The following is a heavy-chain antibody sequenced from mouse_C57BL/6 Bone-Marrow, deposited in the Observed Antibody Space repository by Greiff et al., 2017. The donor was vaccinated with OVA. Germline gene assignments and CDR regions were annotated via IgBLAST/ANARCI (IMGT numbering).Heavy chain of an antibody. V-gene: IGHV14-1*01. D-gene: IGHD1-1*01. J-gene: IGHJ1*03. CDR2: IDPEDGDT. CDR1: GFNIKDYY. CDR3: ASRDYGSSHWYFDV. Sequence: EVQLQQSGAELVRPGASVKLSCTASGFNIKDYYMHWVKQRPEQGLEWIGRIDPEDGDTEYAPKFQGKATLTADTSSSTAYMQLSSLTSEDSAVYYCASRDYGSSHWYFDVWGTGTTVTVSS.